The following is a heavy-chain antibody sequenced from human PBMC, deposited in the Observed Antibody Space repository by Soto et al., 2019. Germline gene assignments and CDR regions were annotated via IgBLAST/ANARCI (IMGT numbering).Heavy chain of an antibody. CDR1: GFTFSSYG. J-gene: IGHJ6*02. CDR2: ISYDGSNK. V-gene: IGHV3-30*18. CDR3: AKQGEMATRAYDYYGMDV. D-gene: IGHD5-12*01. Sequence: QVQLVESGGGVVQPGRSLRLSCAVSGFTFSSYGIHWVRQAPGKGLEWVAVISYDGSNKYYVDSVKGRFTISRDNSENTVYLQMNSLRAEDTAVYYCAKQGEMATRAYDYYGMDVWGQGTTVTVSS.